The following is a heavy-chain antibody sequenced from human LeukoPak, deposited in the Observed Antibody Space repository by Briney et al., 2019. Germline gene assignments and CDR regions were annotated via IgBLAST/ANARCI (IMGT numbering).Heavy chain of an antibody. CDR1: GGSISSSSYY. Sequence: SETLSLTCTVSGGSISSSSYYWGWSRQPPGKGLEWIGSIYYSGSTYYNPSLKSRVTISVDTSKNQFSLKLSSVTAADTAVYYCARRFLEGGWYGEPNDAFDIWGQGTMVTVSS. CDR3: ARRFLEGGWYGEPNDAFDI. J-gene: IGHJ3*02. V-gene: IGHV4-39*01. D-gene: IGHD6-19*01. CDR2: IYYSGST.